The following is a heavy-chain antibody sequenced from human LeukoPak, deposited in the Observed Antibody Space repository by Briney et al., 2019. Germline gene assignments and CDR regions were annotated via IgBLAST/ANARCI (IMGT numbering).Heavy chain of an antibody. CDR2: IKQDGSDK. Sequence: PGGFLRLSCAASGFTFSSYWMGWVRQAPGKGLEWVANIKQDGSDKYYVDSVKGRFTISRDNAKNSLYLQINSLRAEDTAVYYCARKTVVGSYFDYWGQGTPVTVSS. CDR1: GFTFSSYW. CDR3: ARKTVVGSYFDY. V-gene: IGHV3-7*03. J-gene: IGHJ4*02. D-gene: IGHD4-23*01.